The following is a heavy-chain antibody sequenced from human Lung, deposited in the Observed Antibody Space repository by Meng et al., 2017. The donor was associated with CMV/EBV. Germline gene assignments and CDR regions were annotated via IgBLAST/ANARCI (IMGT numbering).Heavy chain of an antibody. Sequence: FSRYAMHWVRQAPGKGLEWVAVISYDGSNKYYADSVKGRFTISRDNSKNTLYLQMNSLRAEDTAVYYCARDRGQSIAARTPWFDPWGQGTLVTVSS. CDR2: ISYDGSNK. D-gene: IGHD6-6*01. J-gene: IGHJ5*02. CDR3: ARDRGQSIAARTPWFDP. V-gene: IGHV3-30-3*01. CDR1: FSRYA.